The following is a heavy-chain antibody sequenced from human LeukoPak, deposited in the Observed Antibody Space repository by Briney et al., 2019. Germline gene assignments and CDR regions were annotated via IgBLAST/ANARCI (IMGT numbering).Heavy chain of an antibody. CDR1: GYTFTGYY. J-gene: IGHJ4*02. Sequence: ASVKVSCKASGYTFTGYYMHWVRQAPGQGLEWMGWINPNSGGTNYAQKFQGRVTMTRDTSISTAYMELSRLRSDDTAVYYCARDPRPSYYYDSSGYSPYYFDYWGQGTLVTVSS. V-gene: IGHV1-2*02. CDR2: INPNSGGT. CDR3: ARDPRPSYYYDSSGYSPYYFDY. D-gene: IGHD3-22*01.